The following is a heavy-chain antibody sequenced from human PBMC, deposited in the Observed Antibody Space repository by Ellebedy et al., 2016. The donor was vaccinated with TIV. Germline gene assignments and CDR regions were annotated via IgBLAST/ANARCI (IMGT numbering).Heavy chain of an antibody. CDR3: ASKRFGYSSTWYRGWYFDL. CDR1: GFTFSNFD. J-gene: IGHJ2*01. D-gene: IGHD6-13*01. Sequence: PGGSLRLSCAASGFTFSNFDMDWVRQAPGKGLEWVAVISHDGSLKFYADSVKGRFSISRDNSKNTLYLQMNSLRVEDTAVYYCASKRFGYSSTWYRGWYFDLWGRGTLVTVSS. CDR2: ISHDGSLK. V-gene: IGHV3-30*03.